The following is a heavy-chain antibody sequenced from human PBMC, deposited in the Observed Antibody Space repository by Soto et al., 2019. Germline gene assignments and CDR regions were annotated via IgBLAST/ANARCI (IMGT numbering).Heavy chain of an antibody. Sequence: SVKVSCKASGGTFSSYAISWVRQAPGQGLEWMGGIIPIFGTANYAQKFQGRVTITADKSTSTAYMELSSLRSEDTAVYYCARDFRENSSSWYYFDYWGQGTLITVSS. CDR3: ARDFRENSSSWYYFDY. D-gene: IGHD6-13*01. CDR1: GGTFSSYA. CDR2: IIPIFGTA. V-gene: IGHV1-69*06. J-gene: IGHJ4*02.